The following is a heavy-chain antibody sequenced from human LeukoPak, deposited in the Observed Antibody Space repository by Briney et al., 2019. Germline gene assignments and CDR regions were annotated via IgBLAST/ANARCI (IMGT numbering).Heavy chain of an antibody. V-gene: IGHV4-59*01. J-gene: IGHJ4*02. Sequence: SETLSLTCTVSGGSISSYYWSWVRQPPGKGLEWIGYVHYSGSTKYNPSLKSRVTISVDTSKNQFSLKLSSVSAADTAVYYCARGRTGSYFAADYWGQGTLVTVSS. CDR1: GGSISSYY. CDR3: ARGRTGSYFAADY. D-gene: IGHD1-26*01. CDR2: VHYSGST.